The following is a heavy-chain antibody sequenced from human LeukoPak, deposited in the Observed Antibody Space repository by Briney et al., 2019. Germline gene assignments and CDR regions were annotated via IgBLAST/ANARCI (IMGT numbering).Heavy chain of an antibody. CDR1: GFTFSSYP. V-gene: IGHV3-30*04. CDR2: ISYDGSNK. D-gene: IGHD5-18*01. Sequence: GGSLRLSCAASGFTFSSYPMHWVRQAPGKGLEWVAFISYDGSNKYYADSVKGRFTISRDNSKNTLYLQMNSLRAEDTAVYYCAREGYTYGTYYFDYWGQGTLVTVS. J-gene: IGHJ4*02. CDR3: AREGYTYGTYYFDY.